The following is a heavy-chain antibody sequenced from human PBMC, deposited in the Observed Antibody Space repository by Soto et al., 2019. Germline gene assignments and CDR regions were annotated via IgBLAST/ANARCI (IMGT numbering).Heavy chain of an antibody. CDR3: ARDLTSVRGS. D-gene: IGHD3-10*01. CDR2: IIPIFDAT. V-gene: IGHV1-69*01. J-gene: IGHJ4*02. CDR1: GGTFSRHS. Sequence: QVQMVQSGAEVKKPGSSARVSCKVSGGTFSRHSISWVRQAPGQGREWMGGIIPIFDATQYAQKFQGRLTITADESTTTFHMDLSGLRPEDTAIYVCARDLTSVRGSWGQGTLVTVS.